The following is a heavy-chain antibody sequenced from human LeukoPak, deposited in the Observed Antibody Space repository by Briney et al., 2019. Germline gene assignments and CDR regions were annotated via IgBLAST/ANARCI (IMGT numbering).Heavy chain of an antibody. Sequence: GRSLRLSCTASGFTFGDYAMSWVRQAPGKGLEWVGFIRSKAYGGTTEYAASVKGRFTISRDDSKSIAYLQMNSLKTEDTAVYYCTRGLLWFGEYLYYFDYWGQGTLVTVSS. CDR3: TRGLLWFGEYLYYFDY. CDR1: GFTFGDYA. CDR2: IRSKAYGGTT. J-gene: IGHJ4*02. V-gene: IGHV3-49*04. D-gene: IGHD3-10*01.